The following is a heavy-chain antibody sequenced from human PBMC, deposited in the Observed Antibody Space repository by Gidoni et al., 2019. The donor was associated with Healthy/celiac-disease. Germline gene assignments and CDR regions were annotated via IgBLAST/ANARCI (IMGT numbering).Heavy chain of an antibody. J-gene: IGHJ4*02. CDR3: ARDPGGGDFDY. CDR1: GGPVSSGSYY. V-gene: IGHV4-61*01. Sequence: QVQLQESGPGLVKPSETLSLTCTVSGGPVSSGSYYWSWIRQPPGKGLEWIGYIYYSGSTNYNPSLKSRVTISVDTPKNQFSLKLSSVTAADTAVYYCARDPGGGDFDYWGQGTLVTVSS. CDR2: IYYSGST.